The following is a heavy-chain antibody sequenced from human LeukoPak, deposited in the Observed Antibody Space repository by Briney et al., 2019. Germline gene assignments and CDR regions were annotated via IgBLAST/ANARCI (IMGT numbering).Heavy chain of an antibody. Sequence: SETLSLTCAVYGGSFSGYYWSWIRQPPGKGLEWIGEINHSGSTNYNPSLKSRVTISVDTSKNQFSLKLSSVTAADTAVYYCARVTQTYYDSGFFDYWGQGTLVTVSS. CDR2: INHSGST. V-gene: IGHV4-34*01. D-gene: IGHD3-3*01. CDR3: ARVTQTYYDSGFFDY. J-gene: IGHJ4*02. CDR1: GGSFSGYY.